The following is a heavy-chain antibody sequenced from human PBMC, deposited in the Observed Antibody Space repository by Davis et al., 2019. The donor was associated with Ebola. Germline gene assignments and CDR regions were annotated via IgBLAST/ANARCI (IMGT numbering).Heavy chain of an antibody. CDR1: GFTFSSYG. V-gene: IGHV3-33*06. Sequence: GESLKISCAASGFTFSSYGMHWVRQAPGKGLEWVAVIWYDGSNKYYADSVKGRFTISRDNSKNTLYLQMNTLRAEDTAVYYCAKDKAAGSPNWFDPWGQGTLVTVSS. CDR2: IWYDGSNK. J-gene: IGHJ5*02. CDR3: AKDKAAGSPNWFDP. D-gene: IGHD6-13*01.